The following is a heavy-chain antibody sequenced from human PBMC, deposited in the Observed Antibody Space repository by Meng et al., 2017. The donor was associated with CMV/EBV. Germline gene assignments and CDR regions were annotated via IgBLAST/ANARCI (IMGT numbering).Heavy chain of an antibody. CDR3: ARVPAAKSSLYYYYGMDV. J-gene: IGHJ6*02. CDR2: INPSGGST. D-gene: IGHD2-2*01. Sequence: ASVKVSCKASGYTFTSYYMHWVRQAPGQGLEWMGIINPSGGSTSYAQKFQGRVTMTRDTSTSTVYMELSSLRSEDTAVYYCARVPAAKSSLYYYYGMDVWGQGTTVTAP. CDR1: GYTFTSYY. V-gene: IGHV1-46*01.